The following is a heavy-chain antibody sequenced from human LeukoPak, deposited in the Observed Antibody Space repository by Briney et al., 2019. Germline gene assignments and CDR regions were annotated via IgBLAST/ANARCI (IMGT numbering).Heavy chain of an antibody. V-gene: IGHV1-69*13. D-gene: IGHD3-10*01. CDR3: VRSYGSGSYFDY. Sequence: GASVKVSCKASGGTFSSYAISWVRQAPGQGLEWMGGIIPIFGTANYAQKLQGRVTITADESTSTAYMELSSLRSEDTAVYYCVRSYGSGSYFDYWGQGTLVTVSS. CDR2: IIPIFGTA. J-gene: IGHJ4*02. CDR1: GGTFSSYA.